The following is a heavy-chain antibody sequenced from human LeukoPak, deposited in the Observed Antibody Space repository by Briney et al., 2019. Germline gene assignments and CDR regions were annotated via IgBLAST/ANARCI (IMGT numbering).Heavy chain of an antibody. Sequence: PSVTLSLTCAIYGGSFSGYYWNWIRQSPGKGLEWIGEINHSGSTNYNPSLKTRVTISVDTSKNQFSLRLSSVTAADTAVYYCARFPCSGDSCYSGIRAFEIWGEGTMVTVSS. D-gene: IGHD2-15*01. CDR1: GGSFSGYY. V-gene: IGHV4-34*01. CDR3: ARFPCSGDSCYSGIRAFEI. J-gene: IGHJ3*02. CDR2: INHSGST.